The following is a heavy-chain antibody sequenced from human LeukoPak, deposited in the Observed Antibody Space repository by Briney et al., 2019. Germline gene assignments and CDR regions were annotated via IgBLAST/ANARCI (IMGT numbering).Heavy chain of an antibody. CDR2: INHSGST. D-gene: IGHD2-15*01. J-gene: IGHJ6*04. CDR3: ARGRRGYCSGGSCYYYYYGMDV. V-gene: IGHV4-34*01. CDR1: GGSFSGYY. Sequence: SETLSLTCAVYGGSFSGYYWSWIRQPPGKGLEWIGEINHSGSTNYNPSLKSRVTISVDTSKNQFSLKLSSVTAADTAAYYCARGRRGYCSGGSCYYYYYGMDVWGKGTTVTVSS.